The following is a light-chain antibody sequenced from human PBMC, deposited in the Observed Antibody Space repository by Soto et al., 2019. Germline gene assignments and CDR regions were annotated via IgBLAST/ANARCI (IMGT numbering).Light chain of an antibody. Sequence: EIVLTQSPATLSLSPGERATLSCRASQSVSNYLAWYQQKPGQAPRLLIYDASNRATGIPARFSGSGSGTDFTLTISGLEPEDFAVYYCQQRSNWPPSLTLGGGTKVEIK. CDR2: DAS. CDR1: QSVSNY. V-gene: IGKV3-11*01. J-gene: IGKJ4*01. CDR3: QQRSNWPPSLT.